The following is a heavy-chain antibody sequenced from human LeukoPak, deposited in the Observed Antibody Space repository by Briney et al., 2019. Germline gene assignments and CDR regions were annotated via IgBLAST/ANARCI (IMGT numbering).Heavy chain of an antibody. V-gene: IGHV3-23*01. Sequence: PGGSLRLSCAASGFTFSSYGMSWVRQAPGKGLEWVSAISGSGGSTYYADSVKGRFTISRDNSKNTLYLQMNSLRAEDTAVYYCAKAGQQLDLPLWYFDYWGQGTLVTVSS. CDR3: AKAGQQLDLPLWYFDY. CDR1: GFTFSSYG. D-gene: IGHD6-13*01. J-gene: IGHJ4*02. CDR2: ISGSGGST.